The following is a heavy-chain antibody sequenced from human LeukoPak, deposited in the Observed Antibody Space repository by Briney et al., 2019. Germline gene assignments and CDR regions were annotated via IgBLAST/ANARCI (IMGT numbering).Heavy chain of an antibody. Sequence: SETLSLTCAVSGFSISSGYYWGWIRQPPGKGLGFIGCIYHSGSTFYSPSLKSRVTISVDTSKNQFSLKLSSVTAADTAVYYCAKQQDVPPPYYYMDVWGKGTTVTVSS. D-gene: IGHD1/OR15-1a*01. J-gene: IGHJ6*03. CDR1: GFSISSGYY. V-gene: IGHV4-38-2*01. CDR2: IYHSGST. CDR3: AKQQDVPPPYYYMDV.